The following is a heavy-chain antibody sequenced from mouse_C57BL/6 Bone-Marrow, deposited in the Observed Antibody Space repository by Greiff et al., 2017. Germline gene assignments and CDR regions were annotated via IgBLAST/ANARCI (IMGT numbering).Heavy chain of an antibody. J-gene: IGHJ4*01. V-gene: IGHV1-19*01. Sequence: VQLKESGPVLVKPGASVKMSCKASGYTFTDYYMNWVKQSHGKSLEWIGVINPYNGGTSYNQKFKGKATLTVDKSSSTADMELNSLTSEDSAVYYSAREGSNFYAMDYGGQGTSGTVSS. CDR1: GYTFTDYY. CDR2: INPYNGGT. CDR3: AREGSNFYAMDY. D-gene: IGHD2-5*01.